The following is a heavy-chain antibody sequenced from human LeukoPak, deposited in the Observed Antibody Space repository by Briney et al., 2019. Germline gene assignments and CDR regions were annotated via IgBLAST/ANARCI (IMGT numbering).Heavy chain of an antibody. V-gene: IGHV3-30*18. CDR3: AKDRYSYAFEYSDS. J-gene: IGHJ4*02. D-gene: IGHD5-18*01. CDR1: GFTFSSYG. Sequence: GGSLRLSCAASGFTFSSYGMHWVREAPGKGLDWVAVISNDGSKKYYADSVKGRFTISRDNSKNTLSLQVSSLRTEDTAVYYCAKDRYSYAFEYSDSWGQGTLVTVSS. CDR2: ISNDGSKK.